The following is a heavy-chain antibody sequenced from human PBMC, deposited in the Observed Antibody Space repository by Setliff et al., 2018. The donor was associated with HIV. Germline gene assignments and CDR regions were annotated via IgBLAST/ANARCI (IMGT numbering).Heavy chain of an antibody. CDR3: AGGFWGGPLFDP. J-gene: IGHJ5*01. D-gene: IGHD3-3*01. CDR1: GDSISSSSYY. Sequence: PSETLSLTCTVSGDSISSSSYYWGWIRQPPGKGLEWIGSIYYVGSTYYNPYLKSRASIFVDTSKNQFSLKLYSVTAADTAVYYCAGGFWGGPLFDPWGRGTLVTVSS. CDR2: IYYVGST. V-gene: IGHV4-39*01.